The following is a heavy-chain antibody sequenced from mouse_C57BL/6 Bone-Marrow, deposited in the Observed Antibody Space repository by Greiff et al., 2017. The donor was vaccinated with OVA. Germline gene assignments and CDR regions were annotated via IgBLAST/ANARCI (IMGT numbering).Heavy chain of an antibody. CDR2: LYPGDGDT. Sequence: VQLQQSGPELVKPGASVKISCKASGYAFSSSWMNWVKQRPGKGLEWIGRLYPGDGDTNYNGKFKGKATLTADKSSSTAYMQLSSLTSEDSAVYFCAILQDFDYWGQGTTLTVSS. CDR3: AILQDFDY. J-gene: IGHJ2*01. D-gene: IGHD2-1*01. CDR1: GYAFSSSW. V-gene: IGHV1-82*01.